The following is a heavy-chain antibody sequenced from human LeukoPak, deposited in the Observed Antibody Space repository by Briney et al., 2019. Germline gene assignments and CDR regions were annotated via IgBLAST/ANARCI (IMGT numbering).Heavy chain of an antibody. CDR3: TRAQYYDFWSGYYMDV. D-gene: IGHD3-3*01. CDR2: IRSKAYSGTT. Sequence: GGSLRLSCTASGFTFDDYAMSWFRQAPGKGLEWVGFIRSKAYSGTTEYAASVKGRFTISRDDSKSIAYLQMNSPKTEDTAVYYCTRAQYYDFWSGYYMDVWGKGTTVTVSS. V-gene: IGHV3-49*03. J-gene: IGHJ6*03. CDR1: GFTFDDYA.